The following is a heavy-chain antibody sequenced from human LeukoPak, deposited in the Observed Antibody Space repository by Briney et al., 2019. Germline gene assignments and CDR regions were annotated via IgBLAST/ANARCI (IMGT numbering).Heavy chain of an antibody. Sequence: SETLSLTCTVSGGSISSYYWTWIRQPPGKGLEWIGYIYYSGSTNYNPSLKSRITISVDTSKNQFSLKLTSVTAADTAVYYCARGVEQWLGKLYYFDYWGQGTLVTVSS. V-gene: IGHV4-59*01. J-gene: IGHJ4*02. D-gene: IGHD6-19*01. CDR2: IYYSGST. CDR3: ARGVEQWLGKLYYFDY. CDR1: GGSISSYY.